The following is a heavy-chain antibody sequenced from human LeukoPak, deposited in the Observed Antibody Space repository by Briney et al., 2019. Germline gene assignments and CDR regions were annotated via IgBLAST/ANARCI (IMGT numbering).Heavy chain of an antibody. D-gene: IGHD6-19*01. CDR3: ARGPYSSGWTAFDY. Sequence: GGSLRLSCAASGFTFSSYSMNWVRQAPGKGLEWVSSISSSSSYIYYADSVKGRFTISRDNAKNSLYLQMNSLRAEGTAVYYCARGPYSSGWTAFDYWGQGTLVTVSS. J-gene: IGHJ4*02. V-gene: IGHV3-21*01. CDR1: GFTFSSYS. CDR2: ISSSSSYI.